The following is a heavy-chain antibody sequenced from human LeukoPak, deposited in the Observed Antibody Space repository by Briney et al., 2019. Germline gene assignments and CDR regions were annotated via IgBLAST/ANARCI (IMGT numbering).Heavy chain of an antibody. CDR2: ISSSSSYI. J-gene: IGHJ4*02. CDR3: ARDAYGDYVGYFDY. CDR1: GFTSSSYS. V-gene: IGHV3-21*01. D-gene: IGHD4-17*01. Sequence: GGSLRLSCAASGFTSSSYSMNWVRQAPGKGLEWVSSISSSSSYIYYADSVKGRFTISRDNAKNSLYLQMNSLRAEDTAVYYCARDAYGDYVGYFDYWGQGTLVTVSS.